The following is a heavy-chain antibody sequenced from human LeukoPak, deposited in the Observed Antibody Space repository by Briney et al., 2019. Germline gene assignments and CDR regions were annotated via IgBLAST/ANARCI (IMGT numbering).Heavy chain of an antibody. CDR1: GFTFSYFG. CDR2: ISYDGTNK. V-gene: IGHV3-30*18. Sequence: GRSLRLSCAASGFTFSYFGMHWVRQAPGKGLEWVAVISYDGTNKYYADSVKGRFTISRDNSKNTLYLQMNSLRAEDTAVYYCAKEGFGNYYSAYFDYWGQGTLVTVSS. CDR3: AKEGFGNYYSAYFDY. J-gene: IGHJ4*02. D-gene: IGHD1-26*01.